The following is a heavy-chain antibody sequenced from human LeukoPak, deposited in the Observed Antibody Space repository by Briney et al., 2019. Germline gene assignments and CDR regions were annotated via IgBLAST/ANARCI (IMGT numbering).Heavy chain of an antibody. Sequence: PGGSLRLSCAASGFTFSNYWMSWVRQAPGKGLEWVANIKQDGSEKYYVDSVKGRFTISRDNAKNSLYLQMNSLRAEDTAVYYCARRYDSSGYYLEAFDIWGQGTMVTVSS. V-gene: IGHV3-7*01. CDR2: IKQDGSEK. CDR3: ARRYDSSGYYLEAFDI. CDR1: GFTFSNYW. D-gene: IGHD3-22*01. J-gene: IGHJ3*02.